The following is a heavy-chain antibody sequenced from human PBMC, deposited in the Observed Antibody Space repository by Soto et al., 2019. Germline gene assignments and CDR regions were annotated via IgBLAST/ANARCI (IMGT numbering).Heavy chain of an antibody. V-gene: IGHV3-48*01. D-gene: IGHD5-18*01. Sequence: EVQLVESGGGLIQPGGSLRLSCAASGFTFGSYSLNWVRQARGKGLEWVSYISSSSSSIYYADSVKGRFTISRHNAKNSLYLQMNTLRPGKRAVYFAARNGYSRRSVHVDYGGQGTPVTFSS. J-gene: IGHJ4*02. CDR1: GFTFGSYS. CDR3: ARNGYSRRSVHVDY. CDR2: ISSSSSSI.